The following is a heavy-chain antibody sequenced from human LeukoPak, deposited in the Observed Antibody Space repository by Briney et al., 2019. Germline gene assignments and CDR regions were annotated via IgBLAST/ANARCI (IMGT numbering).Heavy chain of an antibody. CDR2: ISGSGGST. CDR1: GFTFSSYA. V-gene: IGHV3-23*01. D-gene: IGHD3-22*01. Sequence: GGSLRLSCAASGFTFSSYAMSWVRQAPGKGLEWVSAISGSGGSTYYADSVKGRFTISRDNSKNTLYLQMNSLRAEGTAVYYCANQDSSGYYLSGYFDYWGQGTLVTVSS. CDR3: ANQDSSGYYLSGYFDY. J-gene: IGHJ4*02.